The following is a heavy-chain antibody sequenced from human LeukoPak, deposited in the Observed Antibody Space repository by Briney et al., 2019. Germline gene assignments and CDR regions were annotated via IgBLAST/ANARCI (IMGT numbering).Heavy chain of an antibody. Sequence: GGSLRLSCAASGFTFYDYAMHWVRQAPGKGLEWVSGISWNSGSIGYADSVKGRFTISRDNAKNSLYLQMNSLRAEDTALYYCAKDRAAAGQYYFDYWGQGTLVTVSS. CDR3: AKDRAAAGQYYFDY. J-gene: IGHJ4*02. D-gene: IGHD6-13*01. V-gene: IGHV3-9*01. CDR2: ISWNSGSI. CDR1: GFTFYDYA.